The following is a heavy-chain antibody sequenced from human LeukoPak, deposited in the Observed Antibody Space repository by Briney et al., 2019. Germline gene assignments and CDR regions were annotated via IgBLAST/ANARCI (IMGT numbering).Heavy chain of an antibody. CDR1: GGSFSGYY. CDR2: INHSGST. V-gene: IGHV4-34*01. Sequence: PSETLSLTCAVYGGSFSGYYWSWIRQPPGKGLEWIGEINHSGSTNYNPSLKSRVTISVDTSKNQFSLKLSSVTAADTAVYYCARGVSGQWLGSSVYYFDNWGQGTLVTVSS. CDR3: ARGVSGQWLGSSVYYFDN. J-gene: IGHJ4*02. D-gene: IGHD6-19*01.